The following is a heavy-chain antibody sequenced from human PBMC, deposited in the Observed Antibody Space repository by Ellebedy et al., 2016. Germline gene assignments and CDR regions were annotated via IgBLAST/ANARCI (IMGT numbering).Heavy chain of an antibody. CDR3: ARRYSTSWDNFYLDY. J-gene: IGHJ4*02. CDR1: GGSISSGGDYY. CDR2: ISNSGST. V-gene: IGHV4-30-4*01. D-gene: IGHD6-13*01. Sequence: SETLSLTCTVSGGSISSGGDYYWSWIRQPPGKGLEWIGYISNSGSTEYNPSLKSRVTMSVDTSKNQVSLKVSSVTAADTAVFYCARRYSTSWDNFYLDYWGQGILVTVSS.